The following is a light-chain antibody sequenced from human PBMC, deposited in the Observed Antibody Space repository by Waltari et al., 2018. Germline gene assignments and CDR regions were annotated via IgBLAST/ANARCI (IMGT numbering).Light chain of an antibody. CDR1: QSISSY. CDR2: AAS. CDR3: QQSYSTPFT. J-gene: IGKJ3*01. V-gene: IGKV1-39*01. Sequence: DIQMTQSPSSLSASVRHKVTITCRASQSISSYLNWYQQKPGKAPKLLIYAASSLQSGVPSRFSGSGSGTDFTLTISSLQPEDFATYYCQQSYSTPFTFGPGTKVDIK.